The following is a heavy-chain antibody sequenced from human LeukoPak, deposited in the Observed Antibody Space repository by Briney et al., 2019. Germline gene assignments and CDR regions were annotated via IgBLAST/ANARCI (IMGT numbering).Heavy chain of an antibody. CDR3: AREGVRGVIAY. CDR1: GGSFSGYY. D-gene: IGHD3-10*01. CDR2: INHSGST. Sequence: SETLSLTCDVYGGSFSGYYWSWIRQPPGKGLEWIGEINHSGSTNYNPSLKSRVTISVDTSKNQFSLKLSSVTAADTAVYYCAREGVRGVIAYWGQGTLVTVSS. V-gene: IGHV4-34*01. J-gene: IGHJ4*02.